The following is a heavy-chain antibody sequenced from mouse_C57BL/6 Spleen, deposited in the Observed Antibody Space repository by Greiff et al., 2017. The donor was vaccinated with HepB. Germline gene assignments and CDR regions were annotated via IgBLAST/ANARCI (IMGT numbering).Heavy chain of an antibody. CDR1: GYAFSSSW. V-gene: IGHV1-82*01. J-gene: IGHJ2*01. CDR2: IYPGDGDT. CDR3: ARSSITTALDY. D-gene: IGHD1-1*01. Sequence: QVQLQQSGPELVKPGASVKISCKASGYAFSSSWMNWVKQRPGKGLEWIGRIYPGDGDTNYNGKFKGKATLTADKSSSTAYMQLSSLTSEDSAVYFCARSSITTALDYWGQGTTLTVSS.